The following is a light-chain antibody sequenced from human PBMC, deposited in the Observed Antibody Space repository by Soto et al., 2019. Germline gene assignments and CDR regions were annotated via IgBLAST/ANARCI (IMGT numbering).Light chain of an antibody. J-gene: IGLJ3*02. CDR1: SSDVGAYNY. CDR2: EVS. CDR3: SSFILSSNSLV. V-gene: IGLV2-14*01. Sequence: QSVLTQPASVSGSPGQSIAISCTGTSSDVGAYNYVSWYQKHPGKAPKLIIYEVSNRPSGISNRFSGSKFGNTASLTISGLQAEDEADYYCSSFILSSNSLVFGGGTKVTVL.